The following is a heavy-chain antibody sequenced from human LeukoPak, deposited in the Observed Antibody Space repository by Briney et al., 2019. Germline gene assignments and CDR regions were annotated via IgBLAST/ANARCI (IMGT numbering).Heavy chain of an antibody. CDR2: ISSGSGHI. V-gene: IGHV3-21*01. CDR3: ARFLTVAVVPQRVDC. D-gene: IGHD6-19*01. Sequence: PGGSLRLSCAASGFNFDSYTMTWVRQAPGKGLEWVSSISSGSGHIYYADSMKGRFTISRDNAKSSLYLQMNSLRAEDTAVDYCARFLTVAVVPQRVDCWGQGTLVTVSS. J-gene: IGHJ4*02. CDR1: GFNFDSYT.